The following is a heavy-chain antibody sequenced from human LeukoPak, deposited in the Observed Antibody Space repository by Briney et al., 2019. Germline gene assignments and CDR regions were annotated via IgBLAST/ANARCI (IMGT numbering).Heavy chain of an antibody. CDR3: ATYSSLNRREFQY. Sequence: GGSLRLSCAASGFTFSRYGMHWVRQAPGKGLEWVAVISYDGSNKYYADSVKGRFTISRDNSKNTLNLQMNSLRAEDTAVYYCATYSSLNRREFQYWGQGTLLTVSS. CDR1: GFTFSRYG. V-gene: IGHV3-30*03. J-gene: IGHJ1*01. D-gene: IGHD3-22*01. CDR2: ISYDGSNK.